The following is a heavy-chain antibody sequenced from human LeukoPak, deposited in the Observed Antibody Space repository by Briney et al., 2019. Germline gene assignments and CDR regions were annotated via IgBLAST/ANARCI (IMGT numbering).Heavy chain of an antibody. J-gene: IGHJ4*02. Sequence: GGSLRLSCAASGLTFSSFGMNWVRQAPGKGLEWVSSISTSGTYIYYADSLKGRFTISRDNAKNSLYLQMHSLRAEDTAVYYCARDLADYSDYWGQGTLVTVSS. D-gene: IGHD2-21*01. CDR3: ARDLADYSDY. V-gene: IGHV3-21*01. CDR1: GLTFSSFG. CDR2: ISTSGTYI.